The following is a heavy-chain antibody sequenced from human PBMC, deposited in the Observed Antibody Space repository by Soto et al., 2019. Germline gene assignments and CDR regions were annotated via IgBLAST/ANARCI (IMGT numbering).Heavy chain of an antibody. CDR2: INPNTGDT. CDR3: ARKSLYGSGSSFDF. V-gene: IGHV1-2*02. CDR1: GYTFTDYY. J-gene: IGHJ5*01. D-gene: IGHD3-10*01. Sequence: QVQLVQSGAEVKKPGASVRVSCKASGYTFTDYYMHWVRQDPGQGLEWMAWINPNTGDTKYDQKFQGRVTVTRGTSNRILYMELSSLRSDDTAIYYCARKSLYGSGSSFDFWGQGTLVTVSS.